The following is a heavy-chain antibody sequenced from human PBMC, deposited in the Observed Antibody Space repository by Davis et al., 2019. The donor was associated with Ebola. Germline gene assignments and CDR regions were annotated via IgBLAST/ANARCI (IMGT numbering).Heavy chain of an antibody. CDR2: ISSSSSTI. D-gene: IGHD3-3*02. J-gene: IGHJ6*02. Sequence: GGSLRLSCAVSGFTFSSYSMNWVRQAPGKGLELVSYISSSSSTIYYADSVKGRFTISRDNAKNSLYLQMNSLRAEDTAVYYCARALAEGDFYYYYYGMDVWGQGTTVTVSS. CDR3: ARALAEGDFYYYYYGMDV. CDR1: GFTFSSYS. V-gene: IGHV3-48*04.